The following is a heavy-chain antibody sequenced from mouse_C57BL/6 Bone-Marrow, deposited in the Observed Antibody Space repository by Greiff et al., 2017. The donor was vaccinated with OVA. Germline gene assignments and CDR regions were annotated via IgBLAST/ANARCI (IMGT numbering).Heavy chain of an antibody. V-gene: IGHV5-15*01. CDR3: ARHETGGDYYHAMDY. Sequence: EVQVVESGGGLVQPGGSLKLSCAASGFTFSDYGMAWVRQAPRKGPEWVAFISNLAYSIYYADTVTGRFTISRENAKNTLYLEMSSLRSEDTAMYYCARHETGGDYYHAMDYWGQGTSVTVSS. CDR2: ISNLAYSI. CDR1: GFTFSDYG. J-gene: IGHJ4*01. D-gene: IGHD1-1*02.